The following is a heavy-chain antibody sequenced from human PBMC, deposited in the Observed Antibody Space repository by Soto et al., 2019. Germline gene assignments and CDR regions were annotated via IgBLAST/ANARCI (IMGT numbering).Heavy chain of an antibody. CDR2: VYYSGGA. J-gene: IGHJ4*02. CDR3: ARLRNGYSGSSFGRGPSDY. Sequence: PSETLSLSCTVSGVSIHNSHSFWGWIRQPPGKGLEFIGTVYYSGGAHYNSSLKSRVTISVDTANNQFSLKLSSVPAADTAVYSCARLRNGYSGSSFGRGPSDYWGQGTLVTVSS. CDR1: GVSIHNSHSF. D-gene: IGHD1-26*01. V-gene: IGHV4-39*01.